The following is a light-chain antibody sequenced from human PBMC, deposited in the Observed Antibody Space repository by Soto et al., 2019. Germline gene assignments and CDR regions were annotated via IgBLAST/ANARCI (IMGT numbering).Light chain of an antibody. CDR3: SSYTTSSTRV. Sequence: QSALTQPASVSGSPGQSIAISCTGSSSDVGIYNYVSWYQQHPGKVPKLIIYEVSNRTYGVSQSCSGSKSGNTDSLTISGLEAEDEADYYCSSYTTSSTRVFGTGTKVTVL. J-gene: IGLJ1*01. V-gene: IGLV2-14*01. CDR2: EVS. CDR1: SSDVGIYNY.